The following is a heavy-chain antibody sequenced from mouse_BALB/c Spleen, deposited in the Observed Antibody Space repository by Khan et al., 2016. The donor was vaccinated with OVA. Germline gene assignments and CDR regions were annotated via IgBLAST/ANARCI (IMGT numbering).Heavy chain of an antibody. V-gene: IGHV1S137*01. CDR1: GYTFTDYA. CDR2: ISTYSGNT. J-gene: IGHJ2*01. Sequence: VQLQESGPELVRPGVSVKISCKGSGYTFTDYAMYWVKQSHAKSLEWIGLISTYSGNTNYNQKFKGKATMTVDKSSSTAYMELARLTSEDSAIYDCARPAYDGYYDYWGQGTALTVSS. D-gene: IGHD2-3*01. CDR3: ARPAYDGYYDY.